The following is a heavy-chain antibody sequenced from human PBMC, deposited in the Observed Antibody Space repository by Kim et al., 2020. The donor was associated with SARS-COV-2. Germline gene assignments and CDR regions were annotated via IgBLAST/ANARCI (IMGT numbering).Heavy chain of an antibody. Sequence: SETLSLTCTVSGGSISSSSYYWGWIRQPPGKGLEWIGSIYYSGSTYYNPSLKSRVTISVDTSKNQFSLKLSSVTAADTAVYYCARIKWFGELLVDYWGQGTLVTVSS. D-gene: IGHD3-10*01. CDR2: IYYSGST. CDR1: GGSISSSSYY. CDR3: ARIKWFGELLVDY. J-gene: IGHJ4*02. V-gene: IGHV4-39*01.